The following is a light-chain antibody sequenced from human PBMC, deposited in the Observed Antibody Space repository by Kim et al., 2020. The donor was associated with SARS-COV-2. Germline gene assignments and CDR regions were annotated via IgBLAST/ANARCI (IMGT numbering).Light chain of an antibody. CDR3: ATWDDSLTAVV. CDR1: SSNIGSNP. J-gene: IGLJ2*01. V-gene: IGLV1-47*01. Sequence: QSVLTQPPSASATPGQRVTISCSGSSSNIGSNPTFWYQHLPGAAPTLLMYRDNQRRSGVSDRFSGSKSGTSASLAISGLRSEDEANYYCATWDDSLTAVVFGGGTQLTVL. CDR2: RDN.